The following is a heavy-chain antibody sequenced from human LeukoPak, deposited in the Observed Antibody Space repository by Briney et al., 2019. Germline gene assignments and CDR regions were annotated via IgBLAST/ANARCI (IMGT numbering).Heavy chain of an antibody. CDR2: ISGSGGST. J-gene: IGHJ3*02. D-gene: IGHD3-22*01. CDR3: AKDYYDSSGYYQTDAFDI. CDR1: GFTFDDYG. V-gene: IGHV3-23*01. Sequence: GGSLRLSCAASGFTFDDYGMSWVRQAPGKGLEWVSAISGSGGSTYYADSVKGRFAISRDNSKNTLYLQMNSLRAEDTAVYYCAKDYYDSSGYYQTDAFDIWGQGTMVTVSS.